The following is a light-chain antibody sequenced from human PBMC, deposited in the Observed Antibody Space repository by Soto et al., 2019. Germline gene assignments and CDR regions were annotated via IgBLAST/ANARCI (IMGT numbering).Light chain of an antibody. CDR1: QTISSW. Sequence: DIQMTQSPSNLSVSVEDSVTSTFRASQTISSWLAWYQQKPGKAPKLLIYKASTLKSGVPSRFSGSGSGTEFTLTISSLQPDDFATYYCQQYNSYRTFGQGTKVDIK. CDR2: KAS. V-gene: IGKV1-5*03. CDR3: QQYNSYRT. J-gene: IGKJ1*01.